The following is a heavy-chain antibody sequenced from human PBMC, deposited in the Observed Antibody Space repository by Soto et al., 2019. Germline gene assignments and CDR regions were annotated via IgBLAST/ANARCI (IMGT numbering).Heavy chain of an antibody. CDR1: GGTFSSYT. D-gene: IGHD3-16*01. Sequence: QVQLVQSGAEVKKPGSSVKVSCKASGGTFSSYTISWVRQAPGQGLEWMGGTIPIFGAANYAQKFQGRVTITADESTTTDYLELSSLRSGDTAVYYCASGLEYFHHWGQGTLFTGSS. V-gene: IGHV1-69*12. CDR3: ASGLEYFHH. J-gene: IGHJ1*01. CDR2: TIPIFGAA.